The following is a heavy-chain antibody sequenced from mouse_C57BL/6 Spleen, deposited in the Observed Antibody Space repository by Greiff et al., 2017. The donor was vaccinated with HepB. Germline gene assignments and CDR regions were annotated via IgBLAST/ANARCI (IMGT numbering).Heavy chain of an antibody. CDR3: ARDSSGYVGYFDY. J-gene: IGHJ2*01. CDR1: GYAFTNYL. D-gene: IGHD3-2*02. V-gene: IGHV1-54*01. Sequence: VQLQQSGAELVRPGTSVKVSCKASGYAFTNYLIEWVKQRPGQGLEWIGVINPGSGGTNYNEKFKGKATLTAAKSSSTAYMQLSSLTSEDSAVYFCARDSSGYVGYFDYWGQGTTLTVSS. CDR2: INPGSGGT.